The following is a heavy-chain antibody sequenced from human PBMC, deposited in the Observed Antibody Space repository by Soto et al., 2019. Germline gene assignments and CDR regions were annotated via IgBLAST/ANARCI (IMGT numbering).Heavy chain of an antibody. CDR3: ARVYEFIWFGVFYYGMDV. V-gene: IGHV1-69*06. CDR2: IIPIFGTA. CDR1: GGTFSSYA. Sequence: QVQLVQSGAEVKKPGSSVKVSCKASGGTFSSYAISWVRQAPGQGLEWMGGIIPIFGTANYAQKFQGRVTITADKSTSTAYMELSSLRSEDTAVYYCARVYEFIWFGVFYYGMDVWGQGTTVTVSS. D-gene: IGHD3-10*01. J-gene: IGHJ6*02.